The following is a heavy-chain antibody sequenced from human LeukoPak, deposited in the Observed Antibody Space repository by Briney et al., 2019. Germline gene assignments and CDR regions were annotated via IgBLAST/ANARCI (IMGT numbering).Heavy chain of an antibody. CDR3: ARPRYGSGSLDS. V-gene: IGHV4-34*01. J-gene: IGHJ4*02. CDR2: INHSGST. D-gene: IGHD3-10*01. CDR1: GGSFSGHY. Sequence: SETLSLTCAVYGGSFSGHYWTWIRHPPGKGLEWIGEINHSGSTTYNPSLNNRVTISVDTSKNQFSLKLTSVTAADTAVYYCARPRYGSGSLDSWGQGTLVTVSS.